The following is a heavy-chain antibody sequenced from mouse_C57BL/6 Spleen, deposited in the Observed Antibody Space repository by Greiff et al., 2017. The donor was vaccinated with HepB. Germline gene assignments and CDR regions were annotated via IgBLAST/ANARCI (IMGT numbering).Heavy chain of an antibody. CDR3: ARHQSIYCDGSSHWYFDV. CDR1: GFTFSSYG. D-gene: IGHD1-1*01. CDR2: ISSGGSYT. J-gene: IGHJ1*03. Sequence: EVQRVESGGDLVKPGGSLKLSCAASGFTFSSYGMSWVRQTQDKRLEWVATISSGGSYTYYPDSVKGRFTIARDNAKNTLYPQMGSLKSEDTAMYYCARHQSIYCDGSSHWYFDVWGTGTTVTVSS. V-gene: IGHV5-6*01.